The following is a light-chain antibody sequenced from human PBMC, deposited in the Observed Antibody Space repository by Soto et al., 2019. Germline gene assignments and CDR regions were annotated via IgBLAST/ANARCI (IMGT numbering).Light chain of an antibody. CDR2: AAS. CDR1: QGISSY. CDR3: QQLNIYPFT. V-gene: IGKV1-9*01. J-gene: IGKJ3*01. Sequence: IQLTQSPSSQSASVGDRVIMTCRASQGISSYLAWYQQKPGKAPTLLIYAASTLETGVPSRFSGSGSGTDFTLTISRLQPEDFATYYCQQLNIYPFTFGPGTKVDIK.